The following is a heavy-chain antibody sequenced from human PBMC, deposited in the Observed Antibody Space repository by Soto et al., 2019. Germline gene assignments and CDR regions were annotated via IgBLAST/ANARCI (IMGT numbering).Heavy chain of an antibody. J-gene: IGHJ5*02. CDR2: FYYSGTP. CDR3: TRARDYGDYNSSDP. Sequence: SETLSLTCTVSGGPLSRGSYYWSWIRQSPGQGLEWFGDFYYSGTPKYEPSLNSRVSISVDTSKNQFSLRLSSVTASNAAVYSCTRARDYGDYNSSDPWGQGARVSDSS. V-gene: IGHV4-61*01. CDR1: GGPLSRGSYY. D-gene: IGHD4-17*01.